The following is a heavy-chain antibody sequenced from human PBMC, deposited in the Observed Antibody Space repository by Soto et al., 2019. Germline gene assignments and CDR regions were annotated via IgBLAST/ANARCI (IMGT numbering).Heavy chain of an antibody. CDR1: GFTFSSYW. V-gene: IGHV3-74*01. J-gene: IGHJ4*02. D-gene: IGHD3-16*02. Sequence: EVQLVESGGGLVQPGGSLRLSCAASGFTFSSYWMHWVRQAPGKGLVWVSRINSDGSSTSYADSVKGRFTIPRDNAKNTLYLQMNSLSTVATAVYYCSTSLGELSLYRFAYWGQGTLVTVSS. CDR2: INSDGSST. CDR3: STSLGELSLYRFAY.